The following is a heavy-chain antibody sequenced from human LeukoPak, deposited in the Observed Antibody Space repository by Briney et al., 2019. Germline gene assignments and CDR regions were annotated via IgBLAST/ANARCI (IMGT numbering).Heavy chain of an antibody. CDR1: GFTFSSYN. J-gene: IGHJ4*02. CDR3: AREASYSSSWATFDY. Sequence: GGSLRLSCAASGFTFSSYNMNWVRQAPGKGLEWVSYISGSSMIYYADSVKGRFTISRDIASNSLYLQMNSLRAEDTGVYYCAREASYSSSWATFDYWGQGTLVTVSS. V-gene: IGHV3-48*01. D-gene: IGHD6-13*01. CDR2: ISGSSMI.